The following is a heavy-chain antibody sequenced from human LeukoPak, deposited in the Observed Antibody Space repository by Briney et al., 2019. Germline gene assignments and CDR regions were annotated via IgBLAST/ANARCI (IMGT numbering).Heavy chain of an antibody. CDR2: ISGSGGST. CDR1: GFTFSSYA. CDR3: ASVSSVDYYGSSGYYYFDY. Sequence: GGSLRLSCAASGFTFSSYAMSWVRQAPGKGLEWVSAISGSGGSTYYADSVKGRFTISRDNSKNTLYLQMNSLRAEDTAVYYCASVSSVDYYGSSGYYYFDYWGQGTLVTVSS. J-gene: IGHJ4*02. D-gene: IGHD3-22*01. V-gene: IGHV3-23*01.